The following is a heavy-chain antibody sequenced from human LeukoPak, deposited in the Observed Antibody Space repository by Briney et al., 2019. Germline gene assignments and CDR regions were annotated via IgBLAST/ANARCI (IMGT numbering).Heavy chain of an antibody. CDR3: VRGRGPWGY. V-gene: IGHV4-59*08. CDR1: GGSISSYY. J-gene: IGHJ4*02. Sequence: SETLPLTCTVSGGSISSYYWSWIRQPPGKGLEWIGFIYYSGSTNYNPSLKSRVTISVDTSKNQFFLKLSSVTAADTAVYYCVRGRGPWGYWGQGTLVTVSS. CDR2: IYYSGST. D-gene: IGHD3-10*01.